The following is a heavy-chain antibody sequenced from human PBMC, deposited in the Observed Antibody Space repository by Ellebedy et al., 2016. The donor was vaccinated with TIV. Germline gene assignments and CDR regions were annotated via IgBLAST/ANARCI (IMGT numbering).Heavy chain of an antibody. Sequence: PGGSLRLSCAASGFTFRAYWMTWVRQAPGKGLQWVANIKQDGSEKFYVDYVKGRFTISRDNANNSLFLQMTSLRAEDTAVYYCAKTGFYYYYGMDVWGQGTTVTVSS. J-gene: IGHJ6*02. CDR2: IKQDGSEK. CDR3: AKTGFYYYYGMDV. V-gene: IGHV3-7*01. CDR1: GFTFRAYW.